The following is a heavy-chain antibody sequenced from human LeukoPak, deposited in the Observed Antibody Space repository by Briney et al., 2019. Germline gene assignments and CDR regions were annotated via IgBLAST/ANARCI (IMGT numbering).Heavy chain of an antibody. V-gene: IGHV5-51*01. J-gene: IGHJ4*02. CDR3: ARGGDYVWGSYRYTRYFDY. Sequence: GESLKISCKGSGYSFTSYWIGWVRQMPGKGLEWMGIIYPGDSDTRYSPSFQGQVTISADKSISTAYLQWNSLKASDTAMYYCARGGDYVWGSYRYTRYFDYWGQGTLVTISS. D-gene: IGHD3-16*02. CDR2: IYPGDSDT. CDR1: GYSFTSYW.